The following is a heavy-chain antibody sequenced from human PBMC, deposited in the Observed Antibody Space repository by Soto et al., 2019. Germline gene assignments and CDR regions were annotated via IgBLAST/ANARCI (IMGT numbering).Heavy chain of an antibody. Sequence: EVQLVESGGGLVQPGGSLRLSCAASGFTFSNYWMYWVRQAPGKGLEWVSRINSDGSVSSHADFVWGLLTISRDNVKNTLYLHMDGLRAEDTAVYFCARVDCVGGTCYSLAGSFFYYMDVWGKGTTVTVFS. CDR2: INSDGSVS. D-gene: IGHD2-15*01. CDR1: GFTFSNYW. J-gene: IGHJ6*03. V-gene: IGHV3-74*02. CDR3: ARVDCVGGTCYSLAGSFFYYMDV.